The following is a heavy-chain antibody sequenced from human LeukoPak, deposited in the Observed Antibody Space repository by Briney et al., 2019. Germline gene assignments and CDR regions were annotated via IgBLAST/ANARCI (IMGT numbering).Heavy chain of an antibody. CDR1: GFTFSSYA. D-gene: IGHD1-26*01. CDR2: IIGSGGYT. CDR3: VKLRGIYLDFDY. V-gene: IGHV3-23*01. Sequence: TGGSLRLSCAASGFTFSSYAMSWVRQAPGKGLEWVSAIIGSGGYTYYADSVKGRFTISRDNSKNTLSLQMDSLRAEDTAVYYCVKLRGIYLDFDYWGQGTLVTVSS. J-gene: IGHJ4*02.